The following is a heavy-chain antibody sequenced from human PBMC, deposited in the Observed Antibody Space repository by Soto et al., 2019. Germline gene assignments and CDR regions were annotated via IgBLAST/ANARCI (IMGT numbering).Heavy chain of an antibody. CDR2: IFWDDDK. CDR3: AQLPWKEMCPRAPLLN. CDR1: GFSLSTSGVG. V-gene: IGHV2-5*02. Sequence: SGPTLVNPTQTLTLTCTFSGFSLSTSGVGVGWIRQPPGKALEWLGIIFWDDDKRYRPSLKRRLSITKDTSKSQLVLTMTNMESVDTATYYCAQLPWKEMCPRAPLLNWDQGTSVPVSS. D-gene: IGHD2-15*01. J-gene: IGHJ4*02.